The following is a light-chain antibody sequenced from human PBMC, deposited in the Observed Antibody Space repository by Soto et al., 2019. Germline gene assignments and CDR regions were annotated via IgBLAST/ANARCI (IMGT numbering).Light chain of an antibody. CDR2: KAS. J-gene: IGKJ1*01. V-gene: IGKV1-5*03. Sequence: DIQMTQSPSTLSASVGDRVTITCRASQSISSWLAWYQQKPGKAPKLLIYKASSLESGVPSRFSGSGSETEFTLTISSLQPDDFAPYYCQQYNSYPWTFGQGTKVEIK. CDR3: QQYNSYPWT. CDR1: QSISSW.